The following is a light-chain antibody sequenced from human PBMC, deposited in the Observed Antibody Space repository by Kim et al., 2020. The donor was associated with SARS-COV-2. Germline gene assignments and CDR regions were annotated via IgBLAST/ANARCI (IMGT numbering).Light chain of an antibody. CDR2: AAS. CDR3: QQANSFPIT. J-gene: IGKJ5*01. CDR1: QNIYGW. Sequence: ASVGDRVSIPCRASQNIYGWLAWYQQKPGKAPKLLISAASSLRSGVPSRFTGSGSGTDFTLTIGSLQPEDSGTYYCQQANSFPITFGQGTRLEIK. V-gene: IGKV1D-12*01.